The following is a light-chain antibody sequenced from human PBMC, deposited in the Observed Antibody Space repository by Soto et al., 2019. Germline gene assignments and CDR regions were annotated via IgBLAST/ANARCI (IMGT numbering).Light chain of an antibody. CDR1: SSDVGGYDY. V-gene: IGLV2-14*01. Sequence: QSAVTQPASVSGSPGQSITISCTRTSSDVGGYDYVSWYQQYPGKAPRLIIYEVSNRPSGVSNRFSGSKSGNTASLTISGLRAEDEGDYFCSSYTGTSALILFGGGTKLTVL. CDR3: SSYTGTSALIL. CDR2: EVS. J-gene: IGLJ2*01.